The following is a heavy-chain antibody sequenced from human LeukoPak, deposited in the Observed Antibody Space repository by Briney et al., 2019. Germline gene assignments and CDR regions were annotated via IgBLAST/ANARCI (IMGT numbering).Heavy chain of an antibody. CDR3: VKGGVVVPAAIDY. Sequence: GGSLRLSCSASGFTFSSYAMHWVRQAPGKGLEYVSAISSNGGSTYYADSVKGRFTISRDNSKNTLYLQVSSLRAEDTAVYYCVKGGVVVPAAIDYWGQGTLVTVSS. V-gene: IGHV3-64D*06. CDR1: GFTFSSYA. CDR2: ISSNGGST. J-gene: IGHJ4*02. D-gene: IGHD2-2*01.